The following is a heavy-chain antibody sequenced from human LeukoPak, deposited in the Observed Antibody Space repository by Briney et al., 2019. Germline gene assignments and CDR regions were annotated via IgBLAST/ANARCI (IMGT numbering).Heavy chain of an antibody. CDR2: IIPIFGTA. CDR3: ARDRMSYDFWRVSGDYYYYYYMDV. V-gene: IGHV1-69*01. D-gene: IGHD3-3*01. CDR1: GGTFSSYA. J-gene: IGHJ6*03. Sequence: SVKVSCKASGGTFSSYAISWVRQAPGQGLEWMGGIIPIFGTANYAQKFQGRVTITADESTSTAYMELSSLRSEDTAVYYCARDRMSYDFWRVSGDYYYYYYMDVWGKGTTVTVSS.